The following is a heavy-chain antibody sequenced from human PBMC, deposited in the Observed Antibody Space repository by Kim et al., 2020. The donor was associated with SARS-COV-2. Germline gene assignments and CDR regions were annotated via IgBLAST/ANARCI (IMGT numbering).Heavy chain of an antibody. J-gene: IGHJ5*02. CDR1: GFTFSSYG. Sequence: GGSLRLSCAASGFTFSSYGMHWVRQAPGKGLEWVAVISYDGSNKYYADSVKGRFTISRDNSKNTLYLQMNSLRAEDTTVYYCAKDRSITIFGVVSWGQGTLVTVSS. CDR3: AKDRSITIFGVVS. D-gene: IGHD3-3*01. V-gene: IGHV3-30*18. CDR2: ISYDGSNK.